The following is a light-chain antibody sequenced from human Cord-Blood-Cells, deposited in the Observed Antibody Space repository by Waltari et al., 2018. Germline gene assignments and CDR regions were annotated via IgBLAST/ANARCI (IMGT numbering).Light chain of an antibody. CDR1: SSDVGGYNY. J-gene: IGLJ1*01. V-gene: IGLV2-11*01. CDR2: DVS. CDR3: CSYAGSYTYV. Sequence: QSALPQPRSVSGSPGQSVTISCTGTSSDVGGYNYVSCYQQHPCKAHTLMIYDVSKRPSGVPDRFSGSKSGNTASLTISGLQAEDEADYYCCSYAGSYTYVFGTGTKVTVL.